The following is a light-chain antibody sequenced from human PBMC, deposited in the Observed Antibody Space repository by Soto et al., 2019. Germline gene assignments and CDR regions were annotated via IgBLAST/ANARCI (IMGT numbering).Light chain of an antibody. CDR1: SSNIGPTYD. Sequence: QSVLTQPPSVSGAPGQRVTISCTGSSSNIGPTYDVHWYQQLPGTPPKLLIYANTNLPSGVPDRFSGSKSGTSASLAITGLQAEDEADYFCQSYDSSLSGYVFGTGTKLTVL. CDR3: QSYDSSLSGYV. V-gene: IGLV1-40*01. CDR2: ANT. J-gene: IGLJ1*01.